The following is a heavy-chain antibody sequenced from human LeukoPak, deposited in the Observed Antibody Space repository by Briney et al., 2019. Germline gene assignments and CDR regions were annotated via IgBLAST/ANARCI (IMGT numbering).Heavy chain of an antibody. CDR3: AKNYGSGSYLGDY. J-gene: IGHJ4*02. D-gene: IGHD3-10*01. V-gene: IGHV3-30*18. CDR2: ISYDGSNK. CDR1: GFTFSSYG. Sequence: PGGSLRLSCAASGFTFSSYGMHWVRQAPDKGLEWVAVISYDGSNKYYADSVKGRFTISRDNSKNTLYLQMNSLRAEDTAVYYCAKNYGSGSYLGDYWGQGTLVTVSS.